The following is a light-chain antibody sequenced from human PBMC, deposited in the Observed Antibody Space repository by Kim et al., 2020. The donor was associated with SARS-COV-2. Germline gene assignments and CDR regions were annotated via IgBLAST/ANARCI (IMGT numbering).Light chain of an antibody. CDR3: QQYGSSPLT. V-gene: IGKV3-20*01. J-gene: IGKJ4*01. CDR2: GAS. Sequence: EIVLTQSPGTLSLSPGERATLSCRASQSISSSYLAWYQQKPGQAPRLLISGASRRATGITDRFSGIGSGTDFTLTISRLEPVDFAVYFCQQYGSSPLTFGGGTKVDIK. CDR1: QSISSSY.